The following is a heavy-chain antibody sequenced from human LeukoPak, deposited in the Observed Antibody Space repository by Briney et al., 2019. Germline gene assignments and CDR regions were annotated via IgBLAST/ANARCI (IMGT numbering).Heavy chain of an antibody. Sequence: GGPLRLPCAPSGLIFHNYAITWLRQAPRRELEWVLTSGGGGGDTFYADCVKGRFIVSGDISKSTLFLQMSSLRAEDTAVYYCATFLGGTDVWGQGSTVTVSS. J-gene: IGHJ6*02. CDR3: ATFLGGTDV. V-gene: IGHV3-23*01. D-gene: IGHD3-16*01. CDR1: GLIFHNYA. CDR2: SGGGGGDT.